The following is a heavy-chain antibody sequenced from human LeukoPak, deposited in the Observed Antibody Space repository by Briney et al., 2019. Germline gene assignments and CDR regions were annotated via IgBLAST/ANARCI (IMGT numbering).Heavy chain of an antibody. D-gene: IGHD6-6*01. CDR3: ARGEWSSSPFDY. J-gene: IGHJ4*02. CDR1: GFTFSDYY. V-gene: IGHV3-11*04. Sequence: GGSLRLSCAASGFTFSDYYMSWIRQAPGKGLGWVSYISSSGSTIYYADSVKGRFTISRDNAKNSLYLQMNSLRVEDTAVYYCARGEWSSSPFDYWGQGTLVTVSS. CDR2: ISSSGSTI.